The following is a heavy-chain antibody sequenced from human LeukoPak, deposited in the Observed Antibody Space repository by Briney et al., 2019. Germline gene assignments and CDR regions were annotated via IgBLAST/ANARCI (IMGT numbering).Heavy chain of an antibody. CDR1: GFTFSSYW. D-gene: IGHD4-17*01. J-gene: IGHJ4*02. Sequence: GGSLRLSCAASGFTFSSYWMHWVRQAPGKGLVWVSRINTDGSSTSYADSVKGRFTISRDNSKNTLYLQMNSLRAEDTAVYYCARGGTTGDYFDYWGQGTLVTVSS. CDR2: INTDGSST. CDR3: ARGGTTGDYFDY. V-gene: IGHV3-74*01.